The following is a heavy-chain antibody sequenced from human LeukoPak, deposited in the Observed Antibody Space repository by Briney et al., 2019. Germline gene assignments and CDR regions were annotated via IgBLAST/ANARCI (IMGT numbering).Heavy chain of an antibody. V-gene: IGHV4-59*08. D-gene: IGHD5-18*01. J-gene: IGHJ6*02. Sequence: SETLSLTCTVPGGSFSSSYWSWIRQPPEKGLEWIGYIHYSGSTNYNPSLKSRVTISVDTSKNQFSLKLNSVTAADTAVYYCARRAMVAYNYYGMDVWGQGTTVTVSS. CDR2: IHYSGST. CDR1: GGSFSSSY. CDR3: ARRAMVAYNYYGMDV.